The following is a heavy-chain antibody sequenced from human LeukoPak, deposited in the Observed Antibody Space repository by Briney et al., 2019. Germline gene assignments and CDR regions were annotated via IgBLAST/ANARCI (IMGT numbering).Heavy chain of an antibody. CDR3: ARDYGDTQYFQH. V-gene: IGHV3-33*01. CDR1: GFTFSSYG. Sequence: GGSLRLSCAASGFTFSSYGMHWVRQAPGKGLEWVAVMWYDGSNKYYADSVKGRFTISRDNSKNTLYLQMNSLRAEDTAVYYCARDYGDTQYFQHWGQGTLVTVSS. D-gene: IGHD4-17*01. CDR2: MWYDGSNK. J-gene: IGHJ1*01.